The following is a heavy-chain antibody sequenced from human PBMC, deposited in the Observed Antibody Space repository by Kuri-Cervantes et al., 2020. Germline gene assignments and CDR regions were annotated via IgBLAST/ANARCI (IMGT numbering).Heavy chain of an antibody. CDR1: GFSFSSYA. V-gene: IGHV3-23*01. CDR2: ISGSGGST. D-gene: IGHD6-6*01. CDR3: ASVARPLGY. Sequence: ETLSLTCAASGFSFSSYAMSWVRQAPGKGLEWVSAISGSGGSTYYADSVKGRFTISRDNSKNTLYLQMNSLRAEDTAVYYCASVARPLGYWGQGTLVTVSS. J-gene: IGHJ4*02.